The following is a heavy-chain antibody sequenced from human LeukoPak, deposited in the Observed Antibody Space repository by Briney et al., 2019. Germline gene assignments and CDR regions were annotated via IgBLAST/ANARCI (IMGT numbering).Heavy chain of an antibody. CDR3: ARHMGITGTTY. Sequence: SETLSLTCAVSGGSISSSTYFWDWIRQSPGKRLERIGSFYYNGSTYYTPSLKSRLTISADMSKNQFSLNLISVTAADTAVYYCARHMGITGTTYWGQGTLVTVSP. CDR1: GGSISSSTYF. V-gene: IGHV4-39*01. CDR2: FYYNGST. D-gene: IGHD1-20*01. J-gene: IGHJ4*02.